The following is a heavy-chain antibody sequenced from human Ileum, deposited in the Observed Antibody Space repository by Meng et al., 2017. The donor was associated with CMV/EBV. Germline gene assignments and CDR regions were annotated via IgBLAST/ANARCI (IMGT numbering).Heavy chain of an antibody. D-gene: IGHD2-15*01. V-gene: IGHV4-31*03. CDR2: IYYSGST. CDR1: GGSINISPYY. Sequence: SETLSLTCSVSGGSINISPYYWAWIRQHPGKGLEWIGYIYYSGSTYYNPSLKSRVNISVDTSKNQFSLKLTSVTAADTAVYYCARDRSAAPLFDYWGQGTQVTVSS. CDR3: ARDRSAAPLFDY. J-gene: IGHJ4*02.